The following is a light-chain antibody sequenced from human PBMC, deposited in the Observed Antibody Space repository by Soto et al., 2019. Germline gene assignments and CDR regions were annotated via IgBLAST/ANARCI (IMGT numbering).Light chain of an antibody. J-gene: IGKJ4*01. CDR3: QQRDKWPVT. V-gene: IGKV3-11*01. CDR2: DAS. CDR1: QNVNTF. Sequence: DIVLTQSPATLSLSPGERASLSCRVSQNVNTFLAWYQQKHGQSPRLLIYDASNRATGIPARFSGSGSGTGFTLTISRLEPEDFAVYFCQQRDKWPVTFGAGTRVEI.